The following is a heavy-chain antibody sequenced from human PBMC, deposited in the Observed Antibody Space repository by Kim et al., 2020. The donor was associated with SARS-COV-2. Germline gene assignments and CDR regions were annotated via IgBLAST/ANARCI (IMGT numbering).Heavy chain of an antibody. V-gene: IGHV1-69*13. J-gene: IGHJ4*02. Sequence: SVKVSCKASGGTFSSYAISWVRQAPGQGLEWMGGIIPIFGTANYAQKFQGRVTNTADESTSTAYMELSSLRSEDKAVYYCARASYPNYYFDYWGQGTLVTVSS. CDR3: ARASYPNYYFDY. CDR2: IIPIFGTA. D-gene: IGHD3-16*02. CDR1: GGTFSSYA.